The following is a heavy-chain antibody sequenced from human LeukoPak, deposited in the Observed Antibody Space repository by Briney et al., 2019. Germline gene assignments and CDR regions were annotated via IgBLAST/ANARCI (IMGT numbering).Heavy chain of an antibody. V-gene: IGHV4-59*01. CDR3: ARVPRSYYYYYYMDV. J-gene: IGHJ6*03. CDR1: GGSISTYY. Sequence: SETLSLTCTVSGGSISTYYWSWIRQPPGKGLEWIGYIHHSGSTNYSPSLKSRVTMSADTSKNQFSLKLSSVTAADTAVYYCARVPRSYYYYYYMDVWGKGTTVTVSS. CDR2: IHHSGST.